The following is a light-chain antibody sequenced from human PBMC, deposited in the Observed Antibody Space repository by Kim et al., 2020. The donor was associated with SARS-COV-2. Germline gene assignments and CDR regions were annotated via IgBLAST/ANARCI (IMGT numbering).Light chain of an antibody. J-gene: IGKJ4*01. CDR1: QSVSSN. CDR2: GAS. Sequence: PGERATLSCRARQSVSSNFAWYQQKPGQAPRPLIYGASTRATGIPARFSGSGSGTEFTLTISSLQSEDFAVYYCQQYNNWPPRSTFGGGTKVDIK. V-gene: IGKV3D-15*01. CDR3: QQYNNWPPRST.